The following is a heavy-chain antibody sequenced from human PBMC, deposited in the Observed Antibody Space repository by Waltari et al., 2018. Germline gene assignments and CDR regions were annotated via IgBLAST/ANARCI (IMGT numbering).Heavy chain of an antibody. CDR1: GFTFSSYS. CDR2: ISSSSSYI. J-gene: IGHJ6*02. V-gene: IGHV3-21*01. Sequence: EVQLVESGGGLVKPGGSLRLSCAASGFTFSSYSMNWVRQAPGKGLEWVSSISSSSSYIYYADSVKGRFTSARDNAKNSLYLQMNSLRAEDTAVYYCAREVEWIQLWSSYYYGMDVWGQGTTVTVSS. CDR3: AREVEWIQLWSSYYYGMDV. D-gene: IGHD5-18*01.